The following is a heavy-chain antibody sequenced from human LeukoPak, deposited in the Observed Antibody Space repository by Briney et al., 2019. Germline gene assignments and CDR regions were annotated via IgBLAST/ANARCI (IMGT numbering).Heavy chain of an antibody. Sequence: ASVKVSCKASGYTFTSYGISWVRQAPGQGLEWMGIINPSGGSPSYAQKFQGRVTMTRDTSTNTVYMELSSLKSDDTAVYYCARDSQGPYDTSGYYDYWGQGTLVTVSS. V-gene: IGHV1-46*01. D-gene: IGHD3-22*01. CDR2: INPSGGSP. J-gene: IGHJ4*02. CDR1: GYTFTSYG. CDR3: ARDSQGPYDTSGYYDY.